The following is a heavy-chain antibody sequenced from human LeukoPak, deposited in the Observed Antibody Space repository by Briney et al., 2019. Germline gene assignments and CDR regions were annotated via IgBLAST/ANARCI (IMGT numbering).Heavy chain of an antibody. D-gene: IGHD3-9*01. J-gene: IGHJ5*02. CDR2: ISGSGGST. CDR3: AKGSPLGYFGPNWFDP. CDR1: GFTFSSYA. V-gene: IGHV3-23*01. Sequence: GGSLGLSCAASGFTFSSYAMSWVRQAPGKGLEWVSAISGSGGSTYYADSVKGRFTISRDNSKNTLYLQMNSLRAEDTAVYYCAKGSPLGYFGPNWFDPWGQGTLVTVSS.